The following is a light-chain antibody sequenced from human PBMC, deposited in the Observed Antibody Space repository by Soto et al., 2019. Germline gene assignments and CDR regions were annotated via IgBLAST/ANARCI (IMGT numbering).Light chain of an antibody. CDR1: QTVSSF. J-gene: IGKJ4*01. V-gene: IGKV3-11*01. CDR3: QQRSSWPLT. Sequence: RATLSCRASQTVSSFLAWYQQKPGQAPRLLIYDTSNRATGIPARFSGSGSGTDFTLTITTLKPEDSAIYFCQQRSSWPLTFGGGTKVDIK. CDR2: DTS.